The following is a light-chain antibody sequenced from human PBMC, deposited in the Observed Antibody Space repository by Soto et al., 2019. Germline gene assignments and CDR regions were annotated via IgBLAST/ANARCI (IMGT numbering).Light chain of an antibody. J-gene: IGKJ1*01. CDR3: QHSYGTPRT. V-gene: IGKV1-39*01. CDR2: AVS. CDR1: QGISTY. Sequence: IQMTQSPSSLSASVGDRVTITCRASQGISTYLNWYQHKPGKAPKVLIYAVSSLQSGVPSRFSGSGSGTDFTLTITSLQPEDSATYYCQHSYGTPRTFGQGTKVDIK.